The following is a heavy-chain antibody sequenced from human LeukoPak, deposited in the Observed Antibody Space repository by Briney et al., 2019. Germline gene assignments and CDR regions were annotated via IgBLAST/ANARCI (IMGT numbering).Heavy chain of an antibody. CDR2: IYTSGST. Sequence: SETLSLTCTVSGGSISSYYWSWIRQPAGKGLEWIGRIYTSGSTNYNPSLKSRVTISVDTSKNQFSLKLSSVTAADTAVYYCARRPEYYYGSGSYNWFDPWGQGTLVTVSS. CDR1: GGSISSYY. CDR3: ARRPEYYYGSGSYNWFDP. D-gene: IGHD3-10*01. J-gene: IGHJ5*02. V-gene: IGHV4-4*07.